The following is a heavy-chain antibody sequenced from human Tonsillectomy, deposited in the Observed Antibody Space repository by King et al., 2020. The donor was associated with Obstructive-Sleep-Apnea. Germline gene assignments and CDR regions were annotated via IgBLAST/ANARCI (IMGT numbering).Heavy chain of an antibody. Sequence: VQLVESGGGLVQPGRSLRLSCAASGFTFDDYGMHWVRQAPGKGLEWVSGFSGNSANIAYADSVKGRFTISRDNAKNSLYLQMNSLRAEDTALYYCAKDPAVVGKDFFDHWGQGTLVTVSS. D-gene: IGHD6-19*01. V-gene: IGHV3-9*01. CDR3: AKDPAVVGKDFFDH. CDR2: FSGNSANI. J-gene: IGHJ4*02. CDR1: GFTFDDYG.